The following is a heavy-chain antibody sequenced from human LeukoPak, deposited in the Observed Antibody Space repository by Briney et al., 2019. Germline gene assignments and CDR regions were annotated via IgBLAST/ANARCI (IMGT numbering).Heavy chain of an antibody. V-gene: IGHV3-15*01. CDR1: GFTFSNAW. CDR3: TTGGELYYYYMDV. J-gene: IGHJ6*03. Sequence: GGSLRLSCAASGFTFSNAWMSWVRQAPGKGLEWVGRIKSKTDGGTTDYAASVKGRFTISRDDSKNTLYLQMNSLKTEDTAVYYCTTGGELYYYYMDVWGKGTTVTISS. D-gene: IGHD1-7*01. CDR2: IKSKTDGGTT.